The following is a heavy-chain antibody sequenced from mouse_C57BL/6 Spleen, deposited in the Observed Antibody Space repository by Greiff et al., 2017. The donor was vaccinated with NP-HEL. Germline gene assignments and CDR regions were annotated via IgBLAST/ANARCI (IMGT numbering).Heavy chain of an antibody. Sequence: QVQLQQSGAELVMPGASVKLSCKASGYTFTSYWMHWVKQRPGQGLEWIGEFDPSDSYTNYNQKFKGKSTLTVDKSSSTAYMQLSSLASEASAVYYCTRSGTGTGYFDVWGTGTTVTVSS. J-gene: IGHJ1*03. D-gene: IGHD4-1*01. CDR3: TRSGTGTGYFDV. V-gene: IGHV1-69*01. CDR2: FDPSDSYT. CDR1: GYTFTSYW.